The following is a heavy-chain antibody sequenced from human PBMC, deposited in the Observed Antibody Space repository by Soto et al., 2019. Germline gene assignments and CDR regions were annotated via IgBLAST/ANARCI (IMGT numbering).Heavy chain of an antibody. V-gene: IGHV4-39*01. Sequence: QLQLQESGPGLVKPSETLSLTCTVSGGSISSSSYYWGWIRQPPGKGLEWIGSIYYSGSTYYNPSLKSRVTISVDTSKNQFSLKLSSVTAADTAVYYCARHQRSQSRHWFDPWGQGTLVTVSS. CDR3: ARHQRSQSRHWFDP. CDR1: GGSISSSSYY. CDR2: IYYSGST. J-gene: IGHJ5*02. D-gene: IGHD1-26*01.